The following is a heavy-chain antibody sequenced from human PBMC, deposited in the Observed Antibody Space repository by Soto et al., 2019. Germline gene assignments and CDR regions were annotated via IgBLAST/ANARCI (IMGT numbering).Heavy chain of an antibody. CDR1: GDTFASYV. J-gene: IGHJ4*02. V-gene: IGHV1-69*06. Sequence: ASVKVSCKASGDTFASYVITWVRQAPGEGLEWMGGIVPVFGTSRHAEKFQGRVTFSADKSTKTAYMELSSLRSEDTAVYYCATEFNRTLRGLFWGQGALVTVSS. CDR3: ATEFNRTLRGLF. D-gene: IGHD3-16*01. CDR2: IVPVFGTS.